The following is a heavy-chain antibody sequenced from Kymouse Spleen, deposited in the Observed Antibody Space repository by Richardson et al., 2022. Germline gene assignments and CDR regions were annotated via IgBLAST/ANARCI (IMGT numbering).Heavy chain of an antibody. CDR3: ARVGRSSYDAFDI. CDR1: GFTFSSYW. CDR2: IKQDGSEK. D-gene: IGHD6-13*01,IGHD6-6*01. J-gene: IGHJ3*02. Sequence: EVQLVESGGGLVQPGGSLRLSCAASGFTFSSYWMSWVRQAPGKGLEWVANIKQDGSEKYYVDSVKGRFTISRDNAKNSLYLQMNSLRAEDTAVYYCARVGRSSYDAFDIWGQGTMVTVSS. V-gene: IGHV3-7*01.